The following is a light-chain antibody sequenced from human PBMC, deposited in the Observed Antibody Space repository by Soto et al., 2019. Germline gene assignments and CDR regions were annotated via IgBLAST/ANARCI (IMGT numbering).Light chain of an antibody. CDR2: QVT. J-gene: IGLJ1*01. Sequence: QSALTQPASVSGSPGQSITISCTGTSSDLAIYNYVSWYQQQPGKAHKLMIYQVTNRPSGVSNRFSGSSSGNTASLTISGLQAEDEADYYCSSYTGSSNYVFVTGTKLAVL. CDR3: SSYTGSSNYV. V-gene: IGLV2-14*01. CDR1: SSDLAIYNY.